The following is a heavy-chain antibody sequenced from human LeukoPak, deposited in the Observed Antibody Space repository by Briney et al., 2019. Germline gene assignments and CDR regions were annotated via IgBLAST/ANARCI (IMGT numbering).Heavy chain of an antibody. D-gene: IGHD2/OR15-2a*01. CDR2: IYTSGST. CDR1: GGSISSGSYY. Sequence: SQTLSLTCTVSGGSISSGSYYWSWIRQPAGKGLEWIGRIYTSGSTNYNPSLKSRVTISVDTSKNQFSLKLSSVTAADTAVYYCTRGDNNWGQGTLVTVSS. CDR3: TRGDNN. J-gene: IGHJ4*02. V-gene: IGHV4-61*02.